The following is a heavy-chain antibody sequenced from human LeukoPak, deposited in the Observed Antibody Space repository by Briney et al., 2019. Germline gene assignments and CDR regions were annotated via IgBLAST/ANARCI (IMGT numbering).Heavy chain of an antibody. CDR3: ARDGTAPGLYFDL. J-gene: IGHJ4*01. CDR2: INQNGGGT. CDR1: GFTFSDFW. V-gene: IGHV3-7*01. D-gene: IGHD6-13*01. Sequence: PGRSLRLSCAVSGFTFSDFWMNWVRRSPGKGLEWVASINQNGGGTSYVDSVKGRFTISRDNPKNSLYLQMSSLRAEDTAVYYRARDGTAPGLYFDLWGQGTMVTVSS.